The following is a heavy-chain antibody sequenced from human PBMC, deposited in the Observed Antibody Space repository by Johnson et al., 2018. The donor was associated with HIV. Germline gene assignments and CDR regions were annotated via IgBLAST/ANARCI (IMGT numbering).Heavy chain of an antibody. Sequence: VQLVESGGGLVKPGGSLRLSCAASGFTFSNAWMSWVRQAPGKGLEWVCRIKSKTDGGTTDYAAPVKGRFTISRDDSKNTLYLQMNSLKTEDTAVYYCTTEAYSSSSAAFDIWGQGTMVTVSS. D-gene: IGHD6-6*01. J-gene: IGHJ3*02. CDR1: GFTFSNAW. CDR2: IKSKTDGGTT. CDR3: TTEAYSSSSAAFDI. V-gene: IGHV3-15*01.